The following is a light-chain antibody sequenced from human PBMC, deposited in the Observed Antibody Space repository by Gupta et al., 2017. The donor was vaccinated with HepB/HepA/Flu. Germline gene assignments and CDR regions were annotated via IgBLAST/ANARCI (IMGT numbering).Light chain of an antibody. CDR1: QTLYSSENRNNF. CDR2: WAS. V-gene: IGKV4-1*01. J-gene: IGKJ2*01. Sequence: DIVMSQSPDSLDVSLGAWATVTCKSSQTLYSSENRNNFLAWYQKRPGQPPRLLLYWASTRESGVPERFTGSGSGTEFTLTIRSLQAEDVAVYFCHQYFRTPYTFGQGTKLQIK. CDR3: HQYFRTPYT.